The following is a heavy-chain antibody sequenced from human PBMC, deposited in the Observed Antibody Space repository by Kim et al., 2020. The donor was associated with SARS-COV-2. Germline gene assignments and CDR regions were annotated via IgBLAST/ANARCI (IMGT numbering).Heavy chain of an antibody. V-gene: IGHV3-15*01. D-gene: IGHD5-18*01. J-gene: IGHJ4*02. CDR3: TTGVGGYSYGLNY. Sequence: YAAPVKGRFTISRDDSKNTLYLQMNSLKTEDTAVYYCTTGVGGYSYGLNYWGQGTLVTVSS.